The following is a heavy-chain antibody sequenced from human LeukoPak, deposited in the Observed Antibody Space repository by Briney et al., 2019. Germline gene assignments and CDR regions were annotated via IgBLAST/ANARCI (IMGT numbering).Heavy chain of an antibody. D-gene: IGHD3-16*01. V-gene: IGHV3-23*01. CDR2: LSGSGGST. J-gene: IGHJ4*02. CDR3: AQDSAVYYDSVWGSSPFDY. Sequence: GGSLRLSCAASGFTFSSYAMSWVRQAPGKGLEWVSTLSGSGGSTYYADSVKGRFTISRDNSKNTLYLQMNSLRAEDTAVYYCAQDSAVYYDSVWGSSPFDYWGQGTLVTVSS. CDR1: GFTFSSYA.